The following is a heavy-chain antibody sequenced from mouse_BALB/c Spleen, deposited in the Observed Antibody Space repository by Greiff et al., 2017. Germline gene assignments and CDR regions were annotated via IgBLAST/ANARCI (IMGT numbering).Heavy chain of an antibody. D-gene: IGHD1-1*01. CDR1: GYTFTNYW. CDR2: IYPGGGYT. V-gene: IGHV1-63*02. J-gene: IGHJ2*01. Sequence: VKLVESGAELVRPGTSVKISCKASGYTFTNYWLGWVKQRPGHGLEWIGDIYPGGGYTNYNEKFKGKATLTADTSSSTAYMQLSSLTSEDSAVYFCARKTLDYGSSYGDYWGQGTTLTVSS. CDR3: ARKTLDYGSSYGDY.